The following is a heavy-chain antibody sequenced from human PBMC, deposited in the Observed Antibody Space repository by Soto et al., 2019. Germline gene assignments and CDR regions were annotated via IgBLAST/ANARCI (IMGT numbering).Heavy chain of an antibody. J-gene: IGHJ6*02. V-gene: IGHV3-48*03. Sequence: GGSLRLSCAASGFTFSSYEMNWVRQAPGKGLEWVSYISSSGSTIYYADSVKGRFTISRDNAKNSLCLQMNSLRAEDTAVHYCARDQQLAPPRYYYYYGMDVWGQGTTVTVSS. D-gene: IGHD6-6*01. CDR2: ISSSGSTI. CDR3: ARDQQLAPPRYYYYYGMDV. CDR1: GFTFSSYE.